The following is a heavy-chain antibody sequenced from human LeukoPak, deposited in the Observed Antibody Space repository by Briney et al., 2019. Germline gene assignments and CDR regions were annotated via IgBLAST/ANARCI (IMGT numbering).Heavy chain of an antibody. D-gene: IGHD6-13*01. CDR3: ARTTEAHSWRTRYYDYYMDV. Sequence: PSETLSLTCSVSGYSLNSGYYWGWVRQPPGRGLEWLGSMYYSGSTLSNPSLKSRVTISVDTSKNQFSLKLSSVTAADTAVYYCARTTEAHSWRTRYYDYYMDVWGKGTTVTVSS. J-gene: IGHJ6*03. CDR1: GYSLNSGYY. V-gene: IGHV4-38-2*02. CDR2: MYYSGST.